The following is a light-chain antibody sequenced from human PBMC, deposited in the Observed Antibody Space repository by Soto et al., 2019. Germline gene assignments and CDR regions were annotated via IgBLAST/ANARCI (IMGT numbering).Light chain of an antibody. V-gene: IGKV1-5*03. J-gene: IGKJ1*01. Sequence: DVQMTQSPSTLSASVGDRVTITCRASQSIDIWLAWYQQKPGKAPNLLIYKASTLETGVPSRFTGSGSGTEFTLTISSLQPDDFATYSCQQYNTFSTFGQGTKVEMK. CDR1: QSIDIW. CDR2: KAS. CDR3: QQYNTFST.